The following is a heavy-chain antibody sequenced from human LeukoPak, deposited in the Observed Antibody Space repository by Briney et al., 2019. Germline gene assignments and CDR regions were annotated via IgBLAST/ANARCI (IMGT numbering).Heavy chain of an antibody. CDR3: ARDPPNWGFGL. Sequence: GGSLRLSCAASGFSFTSYSMNWVRQAPGKGLEWVSSISASSLYIHYADSMKGRVTISRDNAKNSLYLQMTGLRAEDTAIYYCARDPPNWGFGLWGQGTLVTVSS. CDR1: GFSFTSYS. D-gene: IGHD7-27*01. J-gene: IGHJ4*02. CDR2: ISASSLYI. V-gene: IGHV3-21*01.